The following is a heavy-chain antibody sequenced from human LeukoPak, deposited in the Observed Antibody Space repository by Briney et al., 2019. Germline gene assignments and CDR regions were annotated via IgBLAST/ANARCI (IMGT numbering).Heavy chain of an antibody. CDR1: GFTFSGYA. CDR3: ARVDCSSTSCYTEVFDY. Sequence: GGSLRLSCSASGFTFSGYAMHWVRQAPGKGLEYVSAISSSGGDTYYANSVKGRFTISRDNSKNTLYLQMGSLRAEDMAVYYCARVDCSSTSCYTEVFDYWGQGTLVTVSS. CDR2: ISSSGGDT. V-gene: IGHV3-64*01. D-gene: IGHD2-2*02. J-gene: IGHJ4*02.